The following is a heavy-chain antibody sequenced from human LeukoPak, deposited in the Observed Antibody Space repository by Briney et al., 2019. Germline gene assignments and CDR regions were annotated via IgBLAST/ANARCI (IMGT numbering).Heavy chain of an antibody. V-gene: IGHV1-2*02. CDR1: GYTFTDYY. D-gene: IGHD2-2*01. CDR3: ARYCSSTSCYSDY. J-gene: IGHJ4*02. Sequence: GASVKVSCKASGYTFTDYYLHWVRQAPGQGLEWMGWINPNSGGTNYAQTFQGRVTMTRDTSITTAYLELTRLRSDDTAVYYCARYCSSTSCYSDYWGQGTLVTVSS. CDR2: INPNSGGT.